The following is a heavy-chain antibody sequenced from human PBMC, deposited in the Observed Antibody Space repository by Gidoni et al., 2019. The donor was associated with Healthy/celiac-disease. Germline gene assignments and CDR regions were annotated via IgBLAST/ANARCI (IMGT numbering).Heavy chain of an antibody. CDR3: ARTAENIVVVVAAPVLFDY. D-gene: IGHD2-15*01. CDR2: ISSSSSTI. CDR1: GFTFSSYS. J-gene: IGHJ4*02. V-gene: IGHV3-48*02. Sequence: EVQLVESGGGLVQPGGSLRLSCAASGFTFSSYSLNWVRQAPGKGLEWVSYISSSSSTIYYADSVKGRFTISRDNAKNSLYLQMNSLRDEDTAVYYCARTAENIVVVVAAPVLFDYWGQGTLVTVSS.